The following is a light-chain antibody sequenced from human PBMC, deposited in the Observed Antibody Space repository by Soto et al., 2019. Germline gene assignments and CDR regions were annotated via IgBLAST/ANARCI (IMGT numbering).Light chain of an antibody. J-gene: IGLJ1*01. CDR3: SSYAGSNNFDV. CDR2: EVF. CDR1: SSDVGGYNY. Sequence: QCELTQPASASGSPGQSVTISCTGTSSDVGGYNYVSWYQQHPGKAPKLMIYEVFKRPSGVPDRFSGSKSGNTASLTVSGLQAEDEADYYCSSYAGSNNFDVFGTGTKVTVL. V-gene: IGLV2-8*01.